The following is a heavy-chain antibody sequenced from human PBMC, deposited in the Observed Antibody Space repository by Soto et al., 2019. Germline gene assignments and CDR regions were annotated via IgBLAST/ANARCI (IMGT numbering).Heavy chain of an antibody. J-gene: IGHJ5*02. V-gene: IGHV4-30-4*01. CDR3: ARATIVLVPAAMVSHWFDP. CDR1: GGSISSGDYY. Sequence: QVQLQESGPGLVKPSQTLSLTCTVSGGSISSGDYYWSWIRQPPGKGREWIGYIYYSGSTYYNPSLKSRVTLSVDTSKNQFSLKLSSVTAADPAVYYCARATIVLVPAAMVSHWFDPWGQGTLVTVSS. CDR2: IYYSGST. D-gene: IGHD2-2*01.